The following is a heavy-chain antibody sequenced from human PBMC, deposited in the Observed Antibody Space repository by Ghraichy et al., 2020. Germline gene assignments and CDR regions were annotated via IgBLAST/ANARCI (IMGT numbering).Heavy chain of an antibody. Sequence: GGSLRLSCAASGFTFSSYAMSWVRQAPGKGLEWVSAISGSGGSTYYADSVKGRFTISRDNSKNTLYLQMNSLRAEDTAVYYCAKDRGWVMGSYLNWFDPWGQGTLVTVSS. D-gene: IGHD3-16*02. J-gene: IGHJ5*02. CDR3: AKDRGWVMGSYLNWFDP. CDR1: GFTFSSYA. CDR2: ISGSGGST. V-gene: IGHV3-23*01.